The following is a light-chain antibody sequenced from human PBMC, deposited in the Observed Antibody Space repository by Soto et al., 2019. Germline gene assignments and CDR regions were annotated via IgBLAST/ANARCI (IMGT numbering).Light chain of an antibody. Sequence: ETVLTQSPGTLSLSPGERATLSCRASQSVTSSDLAWYQQKPGQAPRLLIYGSSIRATGIPGRFSGSGSETDFILSVSRLEPEDFAVYYCQQYGSSLFTFGQGTRLEIK. V-gene: IGKV3-20*01. CDR2: GSS. CDR1: QSVTSSD. CDR3: QQYGSSLFT. J-gene: IGKJ5*01.